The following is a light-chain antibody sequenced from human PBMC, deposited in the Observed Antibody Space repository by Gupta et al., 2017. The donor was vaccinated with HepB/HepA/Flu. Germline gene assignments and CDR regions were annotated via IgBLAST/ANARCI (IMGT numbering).Light chain of an antibody. V-gene: IGKV3-11*01. CDR3: QQSSNWPLT. Sequence: DIALIQSLATLSSSPGEKATLSCRVSQGVASYLAWYQQKPGQAPRLLIYDASNRATGIPARFSGSGSGTDFTLTINSLEPEDFAVYYCQQSSNWPLTFGQGTAVEI. CDR2: DAS. CDR1: QGVASY. J-gene: IGKJ1*01.